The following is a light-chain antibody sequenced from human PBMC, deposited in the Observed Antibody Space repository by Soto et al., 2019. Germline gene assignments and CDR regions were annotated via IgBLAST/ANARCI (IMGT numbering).Light chain of an antibody. J-gene: IGLJ2*01. CDR3: SSYTTSSSLV. V-gene: IGLV2-14*01. Sequence: QSALTQPASVSGSPGQSITISCTGSSSDIGGYNYVSWYQQHPGKAPKLMIYDVRNRPSGVSNRFSGSKSGSTASLTISGLQAEDEAEYYCSSYTTSSSLVFGGGTKVTVL. CDR2: DVR. CDR1: SSDIGGYNY.